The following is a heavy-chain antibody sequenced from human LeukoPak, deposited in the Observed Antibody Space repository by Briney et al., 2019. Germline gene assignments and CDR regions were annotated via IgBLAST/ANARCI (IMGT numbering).Heavy chain of an antibody. CDR1: GFTFSSYG. J-gene: IGHJ4*02. CDR2: TSYDGSNK. V-gene: IGHV3-30*18. Sequence: GGSLRLSYAASGFTFSSYGMHWVRQAPGKGLEWVAVTSYDGSNKYYADSVKGRFTISRDNSKNTLYLQMNSLRAEDTAVYYCAKDSRPFWYSFDYWGQGTLVTVSS. CDR3: AKDSRPFWYSFDY. D-gene: IGHD1-26*01.